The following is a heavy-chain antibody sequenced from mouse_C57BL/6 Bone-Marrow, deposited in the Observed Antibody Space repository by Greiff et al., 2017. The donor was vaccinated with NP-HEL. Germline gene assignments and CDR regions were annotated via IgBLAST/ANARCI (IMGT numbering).Heavy chain of an antibody. V-gene: IGHV1-59*01. CDR2: IDPSDSYT. CDR1: GYTFTSYW. CDR3: SRVSTMVKWFAY. J-gene: IGHJ3*01. Sequence: VQLQQPGAELVRPGTSVKLSCKASGYTFTSYWMHWVKQRPGQGLEWIGVIDPSDSYTNYNQKFKGKATLTVDTSSRTAYMQLSSLTSEDSAVYDCSRVSTMVKWFAYWGQGTLVTVSA. D-gene: IGHD2-2*01.